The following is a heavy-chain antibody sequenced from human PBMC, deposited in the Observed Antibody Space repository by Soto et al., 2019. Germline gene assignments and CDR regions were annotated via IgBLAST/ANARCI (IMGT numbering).Heavy chain of an antibody. Sequence: GGSLRFSCAASGFTFSSYWMSWVRQAPGKGLEWVANIKQDGSEKYYVDSVKGRFTISRDNSKNTLYLQMNSLRAEDTAVYYCAKETSSGPPPNFDYWGQGTLVTVSS. V-gene: IGHV3-7*01. CDR3: AKETSSGPPPNFDY. CDR1: GFTFSSYW. J-gene: IGHJ4*02. D-gene: IGHD6-19*01. CDR2: IKQDGSEK.